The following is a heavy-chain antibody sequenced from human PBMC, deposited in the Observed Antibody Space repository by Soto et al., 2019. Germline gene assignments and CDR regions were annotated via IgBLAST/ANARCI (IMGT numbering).Heavy chain of an antibody. CDR1: GFTFSSYG. J-gene: IGHJ4*02. D-gene: IGHD3-3*01. CDR2: ISYDGSNK. V-gene: IGHV3-30*18. Sequence: QVQLVESGGGVVQPGRSLRLSCAASGFTFSSYGMHWVRQAPGKGLEWVAVISYDGSNKYYADSVKGRFTISRDNSKNQLYLQMNSLRAEDTAVYYCAKVGGGGDDFWSGYLTYYFDYWGQGTLVTVSS. CDR3: AKVGGGGDDFWSGYLTYYFDY.